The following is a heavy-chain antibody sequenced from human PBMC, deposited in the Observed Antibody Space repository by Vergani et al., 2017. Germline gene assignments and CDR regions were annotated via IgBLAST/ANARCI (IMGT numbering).Heavy chain of an antibody. CDR1: GGSIRSGGYY. Sequence: QVQLQESGPGLVKPSQTLSLTCTVSGGSIRSGGYYWSWIRQPAGKGLEWIGYIYYSGTTYYNPSLESRLTISLDTSENHLSLKLTSVTDADTAVYYCARQKDYYMDVWGKGTTVTVS. CDR2: IYYSGTT. J-gene: IGHJ6*03. V-gene: IGHV4-31*03. CDR3: ARQKDYYMDV.